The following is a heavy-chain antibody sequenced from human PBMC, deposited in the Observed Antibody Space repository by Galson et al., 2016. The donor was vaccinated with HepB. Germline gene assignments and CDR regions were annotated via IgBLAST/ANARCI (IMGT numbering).Heavy chain of an antibody. CDR3: AKNKATARVWGHYYYYMDV. V-gene: IGHV3-53*01. Sequence: SLRLSCAASGFTVSSNYLSWVRQAPGKGLEWVSIVYSDGSTYYSDSVRGRFTISRDNSNNIVYLQMNSLRAEDTAVYFCAKNKATARVWGHYYYYMDVRGKGTTVTLSS. CDR1: GFTVSSNY. CDR2: VYSDGST. J-gene: IGHJ6*03. D-gene: IGHD3-16*01.